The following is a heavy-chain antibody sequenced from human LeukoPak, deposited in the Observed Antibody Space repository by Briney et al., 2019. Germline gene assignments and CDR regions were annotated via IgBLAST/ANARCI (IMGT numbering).Heavy chain of an antibody. J-gene: IGHJ4*02. CDR1: GYTFTSYY. CDR3: ARDQGSSRYIYATSLDY. CDR2: INPSGGST. D-gene: IGHD6-13*01. Sequence: ASVKVSCKASGYTFTSYYMHWVRQAPGQGLEWMGIINPSGGSTSYAQKFQGRVTMTRDTSTSTVYMELSSLRSEDTAVYYCARDQGSSRYIYATSLDYWGQGTLVTVSS. V-gene: IGHV1-46*01.